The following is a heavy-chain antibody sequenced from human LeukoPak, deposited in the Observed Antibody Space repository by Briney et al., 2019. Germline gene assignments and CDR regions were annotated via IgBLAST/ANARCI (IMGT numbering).Heavy chain of an antibody. CDR1: GXSISSSSDY. CDR3: ARRGSGGSEFDY. V-gene: IGHV4-39*01. CDR2: IYYSGST. Sequence: PSETLSLTCTVSGXSISSSSDYWGWIRQPPGKGLEWIGGIYYSGSTYYNPSLKSRVTISVDTSKNQFSLKLSSVTAADTAVYYCARRGSGGSEFDYWGQGTLVTVSS. D-gene: IGHD6-25*01. J-gene: IGHJ4*02.